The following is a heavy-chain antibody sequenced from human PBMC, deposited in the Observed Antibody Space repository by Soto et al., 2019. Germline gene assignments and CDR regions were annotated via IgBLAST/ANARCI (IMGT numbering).Heavy chain of an antibody. CDR1: GGSIRNGDYY. CDR2: VYYSGTT. CDR3: VTVNLVGSAYYFDY. D-gene: IGHD1-26*01. Sequence: QVQLQEWGPGLVKPSQTLSLTCTVSGGSIRNGDYYWGWIRQPPGKGLEWIGYVYYSGTTYSHTSLTSRVSISVDTSENQFSMRLTSVTAADTAVYYCVTVNLVGSAYYFDYWGPGTLVTVSS. J-gene: IGHJ4*02. V-gene: IGHV4-30-4*01.